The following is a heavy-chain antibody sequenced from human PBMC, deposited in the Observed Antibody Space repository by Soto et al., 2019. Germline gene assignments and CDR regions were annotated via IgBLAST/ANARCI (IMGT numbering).Heavy chain of an antibody. J-gene: IGHJ4*02. Sequence: QVQLQESGPGLVKPSQTLSLTCTVSGGSISSGGYYWSWIRQHPGKGLEWIAYIYYSGSTYYNPSLKSRVNISVDTSKIQFSLKLTSVTAADTAVYYWARDRAGALYFDYWGQGTLVTVSS. V-gene: IGHV4-31*03. D-gene: IGHD6-13*01. CDR3: ARDRAGALYFDY. CDR1: GGSISSGGYY. CDR2: IYYSGST.